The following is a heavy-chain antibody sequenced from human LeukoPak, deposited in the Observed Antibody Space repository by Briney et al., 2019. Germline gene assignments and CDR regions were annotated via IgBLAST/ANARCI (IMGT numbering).Heavy chain of an antibody. CDR2: INPSGGST. D-gene: IGHD4-11*01. Sequence: ASVKVSCKESEYTFTSYYMHWVRQAPGQGLEWMGIINPSGGSTSYAQKFQGRVTMTRDMSTSTVYMELSSLRSEDTAVYYCARDARYRGWFDPWGQGTLVTVSS. J-gene: IGHJ5*02. CDR1: EYTFTSYY. CDR3: ARDARYRGWFDP. V-gene: IGHV1-46*01.